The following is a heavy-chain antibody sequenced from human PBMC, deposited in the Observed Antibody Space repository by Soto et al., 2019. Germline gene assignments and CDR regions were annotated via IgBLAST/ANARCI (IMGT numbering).Heavy chain of an antibody. J-gene: IGHJ4*02. Sequence: QITLKESGPTLVKPTQTLTLTCTFSGFSLSTSGVGVGWIRQPPGKPLEWLAVIYWDDYKHYSPSLKSRLTITKDTSKNQVVLTMTNMDPVDTATYYCAHKGYGDYPLDYWGQGTLLTVSS. CDR2: IYWDDYK. CDR3: AHKGYGDYPLDY. V-gene: IGHV2-5*02. CDR1: GFSLSTSGVG. D-gene: IGHD4-17*01.